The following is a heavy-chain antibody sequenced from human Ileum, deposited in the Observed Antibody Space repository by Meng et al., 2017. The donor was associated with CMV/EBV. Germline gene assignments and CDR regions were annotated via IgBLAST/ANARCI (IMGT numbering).Heavy chain of an antibody. CDR2: INVGGST. Sequence: EEAVVECGGYLIPPGGSLRLSCAVSGFTVRNYYMNWVRQSPGKGLEWVSIINVGGSTYYTDSVKGRFTISRDNSKNTLFLQMDSLRAEDTAVYYCARASEPGTTMLLDYWGQGTLVTVSS. J-gene: IGHJ4*02. D-gene: IGHD1-14*01. V-gene: IGHV3-53*01. CDR3: ARASEPGTTMLLDY. CDR1: GFTVRNYY.